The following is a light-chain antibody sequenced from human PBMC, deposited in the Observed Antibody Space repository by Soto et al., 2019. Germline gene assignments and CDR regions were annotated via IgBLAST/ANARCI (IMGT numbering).Light chain of an antibody. Sequence: AIPMPQSPSSLSVSVGDRVTITCRASQDIRNDLGWYQQKPGNAPKLLIYGTSNLQSGVPSSFSGSGSVTDFTLTISSLQPEDFAIYYFLQDYIYPYTFGHGTKLEIK. V-gene: IGKV1-6*01. J-gene: IGKJ2*01. CDR1: QDIRND. CDR3: LQDYIYPYT. CDR2: GTS.